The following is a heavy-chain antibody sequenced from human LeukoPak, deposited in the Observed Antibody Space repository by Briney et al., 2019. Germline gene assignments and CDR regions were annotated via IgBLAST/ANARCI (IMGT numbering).Heavy chain of an antibody. CDR1: GYTFTSYD. CDR3: ARSLIVGATINY. J-gene: IGHJ4*02. Sequence: ASVKVSCKASGYTFTSYDINWVRQATGQGLEWMGWMNPNSGNTGYAQKFQGRVTMTRNTSISTVYMELSSLRSEDTAVYYCARSLIVGATINYWGQGTLVTVSS. D-gene: IGHD1-26*01. CDR2: MNPNSGNT. V-gene: IGHV1-8*01.